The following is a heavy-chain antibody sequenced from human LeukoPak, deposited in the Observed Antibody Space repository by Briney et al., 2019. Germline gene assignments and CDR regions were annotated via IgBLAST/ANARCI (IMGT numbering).Heavy chain of an antibody. CDR1: GXTFSSYG. J-gene: IGHJ6*02. D-gene: IGHD4-11*01. CDR3: ASYSIPGAYV. Sequence: PGGSLRLSCAASGXTFSSYGMNWVRQAPGKGLEWVSSISTTSSNKYYADSVKGRFTISRDDAKNSLYLQMNSLRVEDAAVYYCASYSIPGAYVWGQGTTVTVSS. CDR2: ISTTSSNK. V-gene: IGHV3-21*01.